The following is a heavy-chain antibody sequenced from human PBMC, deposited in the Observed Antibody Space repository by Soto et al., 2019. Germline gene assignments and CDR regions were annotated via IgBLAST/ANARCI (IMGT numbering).Heavy chain of an antibody. CDR2: IKSKTDGGTT. V-gene: IGHV3-15*01. J-gene: IGHJ4*02. Sequence: PVGSLRLSCAASGFTFSNAWMSWVRQAPGKGLEWVGRIKSKTDGGTTDYAAPVKGRFTISRDDSKNTLYLQMNSLKTEDTAVYYCTTDPITIFGVVITIFDYWGQGTLVTVSS. CDR1: GFTFSNAW. D-gene: IGHD3-3*01. CDR3: TTDPITIFGVVITIFDY.